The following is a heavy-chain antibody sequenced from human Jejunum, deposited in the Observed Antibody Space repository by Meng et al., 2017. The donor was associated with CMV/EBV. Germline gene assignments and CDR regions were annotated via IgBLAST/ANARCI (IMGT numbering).Heavy chain of an antibody. J-gene: IGHJ5*02. CDR1: GVTFSSDT. CDR2: IAPAFGTP. Sequence: VQLVQSVPEVNKPGSSLKVSCKASGVTFSSDTITLVRQAPGQGLQWMGRIAPAFGTPNYAQQFQGRVSITADESTSTVYMELNSLISEDTALYYCARECLAGACYSSGLVAWGQGTLVTVSS. V-gene: IGHV1-69*15. D-gene: IGHD2-21*02. CDR3: ARECLAGACYSSGLVA.